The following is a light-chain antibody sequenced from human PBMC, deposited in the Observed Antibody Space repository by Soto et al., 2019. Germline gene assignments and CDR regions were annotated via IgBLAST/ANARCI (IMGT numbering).Light chain of an antibody. Sequence: ELVMTQSPDTLSVSPGERATLSCRASQFVSTNLAWYQQRPGQAPRLLIYGASTRAIGVPARFSGSGSGTEFTLTITRLQSEDFAVYYCQQYNDRPSTFGQGTKVDIK. J-gene: IGKJ1*01. V-gene: IGKV3-15*01. CDR2: GAS. CDR1: QFVSTN. CDR3: QQYNDRPST.